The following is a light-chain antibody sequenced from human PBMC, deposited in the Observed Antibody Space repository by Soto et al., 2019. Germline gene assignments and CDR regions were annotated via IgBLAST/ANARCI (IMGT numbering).Light chain of an antibody. CDR3: CSYAGSSTVV. V-gene: IGLV2-23*01. J-gene: IGLJ2*01. CDR2: EGS. CDR1: SSDVGSYNL. Sequence: QSALTQPASVSGSPGQSITISCTGTSSDVGSYNLVSWYQQHPGKAPKLMIYEGSKRPSGVSXRLSGSKSGNTASLTISGXXAEDEXXXXCCSYAGSSTVVFGGGTKLTVL.